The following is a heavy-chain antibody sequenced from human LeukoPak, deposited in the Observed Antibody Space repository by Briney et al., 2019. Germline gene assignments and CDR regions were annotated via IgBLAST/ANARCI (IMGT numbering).Heavy chain of an antibody. CDR3: ARGPRQWLLRKNDAFDI. D-gene: IGHD3-22*01. V-gene: IGHV4-34*01. CDR2: INHTGST. CDR1: GGSFNHYY. J-gene: IGHJ3*02. Sequence: SETLSLTCAVYGGSFNHYYWSWIRQPPGKGLEWIGEINHTGSTNYSPSLKSRVTISLNTSKNQFSLKLSSVTAADTAVYYCARGPRQWLLRKNDAFDIWGQGTMVTVSS.